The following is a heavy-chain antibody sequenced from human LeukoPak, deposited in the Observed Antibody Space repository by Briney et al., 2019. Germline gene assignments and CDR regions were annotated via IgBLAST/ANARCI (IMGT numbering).Heavy chain of an antibody. V-gene: IGHV4-39*01. CDR3: ARQSYSGYDFSYYFDN. Sequence: SETLSLTCTVSGGSIGSSYYFWGWIRQSPGKGLEWIGNVDYAGRTHYNPSLKSRVTMSADTSKNQFSLKLSSVTAADTAVYYCARQSYSGYDFSYYFDNWGQGTLVTVSS. J-gene: IGHJ4*02. CDR1: GGSIGSSYYF. CDR2: VDYAGRT. D-gene: IGHD5-12*01.